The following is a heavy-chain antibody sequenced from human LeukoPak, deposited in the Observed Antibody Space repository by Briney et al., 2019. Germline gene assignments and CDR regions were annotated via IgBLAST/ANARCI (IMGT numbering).Heavy chain of an antibody. V-gene: IGHV1-69*04. CDR3: ARELLWFGGLFHNYYYYGMDV. CDR2: IIPILGIA. CDR1: GGTFSSYA. J-gene: IGHJ6*02. D-gene: IGHD3-10*01. Sequence: SVKVSCKASGGTFSSYAISWVRQAPGQGLEWMGRIIPILGIASYAQKFQGRVTITADKSTSTAYMELSSLRSEDTDVYYCARELLWFGGLFHNYYYYGMDVWGQGTTVTVSS.